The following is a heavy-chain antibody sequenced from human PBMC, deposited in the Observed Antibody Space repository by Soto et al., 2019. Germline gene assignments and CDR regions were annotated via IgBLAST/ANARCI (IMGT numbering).Heavy chain of an antibody. V-gene: IGHV3-48*02. Sequence: PGGSLRLSCVASGFTFSSYSMNWVRQAPGKGLEWVSYITGSGNTIYYADSVRGRFTISRDNARNSLYLQMNSLTDEDTAVYYCARRAATGTSWFGPWGQGTLVTVSS. CDR3: ARRAATGTSWFGP. J-gene: IGHJ5*02. CDR2: ITGSGNTI. D-gene: IGHD6-13*01. CDR1: GFTFSSYS.